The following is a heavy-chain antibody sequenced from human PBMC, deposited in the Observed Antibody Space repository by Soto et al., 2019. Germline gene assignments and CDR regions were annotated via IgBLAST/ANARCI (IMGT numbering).Heavy chain of an antibody. V-gene: IGHV4-4*02. CDR3: ARVPGVVVSADDAFDI. CDR2: IYHSGSA. D-gene: IGHD2-21*02. Sequence: QVQLQESGPGLVKPSGTLSLTCAVSGGSVSSSNWWSWVRQSPGKGLEWMGEIYHSGSAHYNPSLKSRATISLGKSKNPFSLRLASVTAADTAVYYCARVPGVVVSADDAFDIWGPGTRVIVSS. CDR1: GGSVSSSNW. J-gene: IGHJ3*02.